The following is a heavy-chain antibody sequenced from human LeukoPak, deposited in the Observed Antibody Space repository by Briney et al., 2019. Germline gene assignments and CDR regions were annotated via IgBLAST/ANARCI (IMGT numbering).Heavy chain of an antibody. D-gene: IGHD3-16*02. J-gene: IGHJ6*04. CDR1: GGSFSGYY. V-gene: IGHV4-34*01. CDR2: INHSGST. Sequence: SETLSLTCAVYGGSFSGYYWNWIRQPPGKGLERIGEINHSGSTNSNPSLKSRVTISVDTSKNQFSLKLSSVTAADTAVYCCARASYYDYVWGSYRQTYYYYGMDVWGKGTTVTVSS. CDR3: ARASYYDYVWGSYRQTYYYYGMDV.